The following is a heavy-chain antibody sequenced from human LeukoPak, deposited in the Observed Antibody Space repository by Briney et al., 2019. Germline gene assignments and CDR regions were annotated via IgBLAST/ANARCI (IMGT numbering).Heavy chain of an antibody. CDR3: ARNRAGSSWLDY. CDR2: IYYSGST. J-gene: IGHJ4*02. V-gene: IGHV4-31*11. Sequence: PSQSLSLTCAVTDRSISNGSNYWSWIRQHPGKGLEWIGYIYYSGSTYYNPSLKSRVTISVDTSKNQFSLKLSSVTAADTAVYYCARNRAGSSWLDYWGQGTLVTVSS. CDR1: DRSISNGSNY. D-gene: IGHD6-13*01.